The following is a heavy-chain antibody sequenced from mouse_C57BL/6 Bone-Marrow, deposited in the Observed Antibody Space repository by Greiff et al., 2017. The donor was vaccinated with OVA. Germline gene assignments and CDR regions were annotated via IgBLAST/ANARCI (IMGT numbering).Heavy chain of an antibody. V-gene: IGHV5-4*03. D-gene: IGHD1-1*01. J-gene: IGHJ4*01. Sequence: EVKLVESGGGLVKPGGSLKLSCAASGFTFSSYAMSWVRQTPEKRLEWVATISDGGSYTYYPDNVKGRFTISRDNAKNNLYLQMSHLKSEDTAMYYCARALLLRFLYYAMDYWGQGTSVTVSS. CDR1: GFTFSSYA. CDR3: ARALLLRFLYYAMDY. CDR2: ISDGGSYT.